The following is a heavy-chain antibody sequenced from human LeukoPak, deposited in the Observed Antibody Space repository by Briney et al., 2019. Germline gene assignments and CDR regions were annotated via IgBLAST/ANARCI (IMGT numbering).Heavy chain of an antibody. J-gene: IGHJ5*02. CDR3: ARIVYYGSGSSVNPYNWFDP. CDR1: GGSFSGYY. Sequence: SETLSLTCAVYGGSFSGYYWSWIRQPPGKGLEWIGEINHSGSTNYNPSLKSRVTISVDTSKNQFSLKLSSVTAADTAVYYCARIVYYGSGSSVNPYNWFDPWGQGTLVTVSS. V-gene: IGHV4-34*01. D-gene: IGHD3-10*01. CDR2: INHSGST.